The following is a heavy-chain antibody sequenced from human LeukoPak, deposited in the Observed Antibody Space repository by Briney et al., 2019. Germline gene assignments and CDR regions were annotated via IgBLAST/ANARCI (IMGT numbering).Heavy chain of an antibody. J-gene: IGHJ1*01. CDR1: GFTVSGNY. CDR2: IYSGGTT. CDR3: AKDDAWGRYKD. Sequence: GGSLRLSCAVSGFTVSGNYMSWVRQAPGKGLEWVSLIYSGGTTYYADSVRGRFTISRDNSKNTVSLQMNSLRGEDTAVYYCAKDDAWGRYKDWGQGTLVTVSS. V-gene: IGHV3-53*01. D-gene: IGHD3-16*01.